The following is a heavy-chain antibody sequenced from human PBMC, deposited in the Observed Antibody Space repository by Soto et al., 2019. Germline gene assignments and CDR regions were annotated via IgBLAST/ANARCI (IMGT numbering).Heavy chain of an antibody. Sequence: PSETLSLTCTVSGGSISSGGYYWSWIRQHPGKGLEWIGYIYYSGSTYYNPSLKSRVTISVDTSKNQFSLKLSSVTAADTAVYYCARGKYSSSYYFDYWGQGTLVTVSS. D-gene: IGHD6-6*01. V-gene: IGHV4-31*03. CDR2: IYYSGST. J-gene: IGHJ4*02. CDR3: ARGKYSSSYYFDY. CDR1: GGSISSGGYY.